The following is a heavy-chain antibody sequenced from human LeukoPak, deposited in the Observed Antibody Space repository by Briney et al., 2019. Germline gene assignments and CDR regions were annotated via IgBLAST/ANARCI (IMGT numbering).Heavy chain of an antibody. Sequence: PSETLSLTCAVNGGSFSGYHWTWIRKPPGKGLEWVGEITDTGSTNYNPSLKSRVTMSVDTSKNHFPLNLRSVTAADTAVYYCARGLGGPRMGDWGQGTLVTVSS. CDR3: ARGLGGPRMGD. CDR1: GGSFSGYH. CDR2: ITDTGST. D-gene: IGHD3-16*01. J-gene: IGHJ4*02. V-gene: IGHV4-34*01.